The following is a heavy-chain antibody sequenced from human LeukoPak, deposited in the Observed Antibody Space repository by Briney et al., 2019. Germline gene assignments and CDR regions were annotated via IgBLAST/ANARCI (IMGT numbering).Heavy chain of an antibody. CDR3: AREPDYGDYRDAFDI. CDR2: IIPIFGTA. J-gene: IGHJ3*02. Sequence: SVKVSCKASGGTFSSYAISWVRQAPGQELEWMGGIIPIFGTANYAQKFQGRVTITADESTSTAYMELSSLRSEDTAVYYCAREPDYGDYRDAFDIWGQGTMVTVSS. V-gene: IGHV1-69*13. CDR1: GGTFSSYA. D-gene: IGHD4-17*01.